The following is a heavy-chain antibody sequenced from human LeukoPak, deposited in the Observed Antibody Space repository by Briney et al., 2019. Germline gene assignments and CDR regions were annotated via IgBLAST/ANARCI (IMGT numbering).Heavy chain of an antibody. CDR1: GGSISSHY. V-gene: IGHV4-4*07. J-gene: IGHJ5*02. D-gene: IGHD5-18*01. CDR3: ARQDTAEISWFDP. CDR2: IYTSGST. Sequence: PSETLSLTCTVSGGSISSHYWSWIRQPAGKGLEWIGRIYTSGSTNYNPSLKSRVTISVDKSKNQFSLKLSSVTAADTAVYYCARQDTAEISWFDPWGQGTLVTVSS.